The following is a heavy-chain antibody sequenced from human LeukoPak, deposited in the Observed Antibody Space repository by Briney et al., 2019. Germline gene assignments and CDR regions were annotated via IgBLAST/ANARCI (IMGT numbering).Heavy chain of an antibody. Sequence: PSETLSLTCTVSGGSIYGGGYYWSWIRQPPRKGLEWIGYIYHNGNTYYNPSLKSRVSISLDRSENQFSLKLSSVTAADTAVYYCARAGWPTKSFDYWGQGTLVTVSS. CDR2: IYHNGNT. CDR1: GGSIYGGGYY. V-gene: IGHV4-30-2*01. D-gene: IGHD6-19*01. J-gene: IGHJ4*02. CDR3: ARAGWPTKSFDY.